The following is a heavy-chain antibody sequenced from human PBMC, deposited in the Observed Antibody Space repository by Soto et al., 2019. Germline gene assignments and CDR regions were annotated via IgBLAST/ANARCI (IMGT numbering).Heavy chain of an antibody. J-gene: IGHJ4*02. CDR3: AKDRDSYGPLFYFDS. CDR1: GFTFSSYA. V-gene: IGHV3-23*01. Sequence: EVLLLESGGGLVQPGGSLRLSCAASGFTFSSYAMNWVRQAPGKGLEWVSTVGHSGVSTYYAESVKGRFTISRDNSKNTLSLQMNSLRAEDTAVYYCAKDRDSYGPLFYFDSWGLGTLVTVSS. D-gene: IGHD5-18*01. CDR2: VGHSGVST.